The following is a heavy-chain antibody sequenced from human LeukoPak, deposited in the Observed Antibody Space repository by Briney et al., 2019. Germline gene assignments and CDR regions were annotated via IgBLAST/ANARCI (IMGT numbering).Heavy chain of an antibody. CDR2: INHSGST. CDR1: GGSFSGYY. CDR3: ARDGNLRSYDSSGYYDY. Sequence: SETLSLTCAGYGGSFSGYYWSWIRQPPGKGLEWIGEINHSGSTNYNPSLKSRVTISVDTSKNQFSLKLSSVTAADTAVYYCARDGNLRSYDSSGYYDYWGQGTLVTVSS. J-gene: IGHJ4*02. D-gene: IGHD3-22*01. V-gene: IGHV4-34*01.